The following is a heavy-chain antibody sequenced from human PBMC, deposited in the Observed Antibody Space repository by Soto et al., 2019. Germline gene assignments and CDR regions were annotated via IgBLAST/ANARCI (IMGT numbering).Heavy chain of an antibody. CDR2: IYHSGNT. Sequence: SETLSLTCAVSGYSISSDYYWGWIRQPPGKGLEWIGSIYHSGNTYYNPSLKSRLTISIDTSKNQFSLRLTSVTAADTAVYYCARDRPHLHETTGRIDSWGQGMLVTVST. CDR1: GYSISSDYY. J-gene: IGHJ4*02. CDR3: ARDRPHLHETTGRIDS. V-gene: IGHV4-38-2*02. D-gene: IGHD1-7*01.